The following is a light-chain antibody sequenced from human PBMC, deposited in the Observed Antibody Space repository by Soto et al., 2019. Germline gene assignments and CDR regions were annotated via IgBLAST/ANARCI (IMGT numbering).Light chain of an antibody. CDR1: SSNIGAGCD. CDR2: GNS. CDR3: QSYDSSLSGFYV. Sequence: QPVLTQPPSVSGAPGQRVTISCTGSSSNIGAGCDVHWYQQLPGTAPKLLIYGNSNRPSGVPDRFSGSKSGTSASLAITGLQAEDEADYYCQSYDSSLSGFYVFGTGTKVTVL. V-gene: IGLV1-40*01. J-gene: IGLJ1*01.